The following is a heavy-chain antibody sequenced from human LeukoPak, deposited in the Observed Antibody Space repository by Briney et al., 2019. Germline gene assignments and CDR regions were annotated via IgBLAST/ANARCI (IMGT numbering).Heavy chain of an antibody. CDR3: AKNSYGSGSQSSAYYYYMDV. V-gene: IGHV3-23*01. CDR2: ISGSGGST. CDR1: GFTFSTYW. Sequence: PGGSLRLSCAASGFTFSTYWMIRVRQAPGKGLEWVSAISGSGGSTYYADSVKGRFTISRDNSKNTLYLQMNSLRAEDTAVYYCAKNSYGSGSQSSAYYYYMDVWGKGTTVTISS. J-gene: IGHJ6*03. D-gene: IGHD3-10*01.